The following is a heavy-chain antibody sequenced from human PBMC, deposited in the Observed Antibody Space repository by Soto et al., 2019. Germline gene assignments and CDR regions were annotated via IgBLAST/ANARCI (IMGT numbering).Heavy chain of an antibody. CDR2: IYYSGST. CDR3: ARRFYFDSSGFEGDGLAV. Sequence: SETLSLTCTVSGGSISSSSYYWGWIRQPPGKGLEWIGSIYYSGSTYYNPSLKSRVTISVDTSKNQFSLKLSSVTAADTAVYYCARRFYFDSSGFEGDGLAVWGQGTTVTVSS. D-gene: IGHD6-25*01. J-gene: IGHJ6*02. CDR1: GGSISSSSYY. V-gene: IGHV4-39*01.